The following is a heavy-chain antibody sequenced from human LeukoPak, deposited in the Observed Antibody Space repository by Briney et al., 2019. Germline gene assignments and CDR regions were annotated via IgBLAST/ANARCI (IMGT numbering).Heavy chain of an antibody. CDR3: ARESGDQLLLGAFDI. Sequence: SVKVSCKASGGTFSSYAISWVRQAPGQGLEWMGGIIPIFGTANYAQKFQGRVTITADESTSTAYMELSSLRSEDTAVYYCARESGDQLLLGAFDIWGQGTMVTVSS. V-gene: IGHV1-69*13. J-gene: IGHJ3*02. CDR1: GGTFSSYA. D-gene: IGHD2-2*01. CDR2: IIPIFGTA.